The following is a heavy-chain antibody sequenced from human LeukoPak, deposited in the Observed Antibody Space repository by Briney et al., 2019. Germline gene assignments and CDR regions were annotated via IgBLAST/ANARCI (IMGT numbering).Heavy chain of an antibody. D-gene: IGHD1-26*01. CDR1: GDSVTGYY. V-gene: IGHV4-59*08. J-gene: IGHJ4*02. CDR2: IYYSGST. Sequence: SETLSLTCTVFGDSVTGYYLNWVRQPPGKGLEWIGYIYYSGSTNYNPSLKSRVTISVDTSKNQFSLKLSSVTAADTAVYYCASVGGSHWAFDYWGQGTLVTVSS. CDR3: ASVGGSHWAFDY.